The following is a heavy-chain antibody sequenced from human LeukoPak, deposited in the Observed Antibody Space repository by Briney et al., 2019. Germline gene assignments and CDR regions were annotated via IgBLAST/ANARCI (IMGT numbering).Heavy chain of an antibody. Sequence: PSETLSLTCAVYGGSFSGYYWSWIRQPPGKGLEWIGEINHSGSTNYNPSLKSRVTISVDTSKNQFSLRLTSVTAMDAAVYYCAKKVAGVGWFDPWGQGTLVTVSS. CDR1: GGSFSGYY. D-gene: IGHD7-27*01. V-gene: IGHV4-34*01. CDR3: AKKVAGVGWFDP. J-gene: IGHJ5*02. CDR2: INHSGST.